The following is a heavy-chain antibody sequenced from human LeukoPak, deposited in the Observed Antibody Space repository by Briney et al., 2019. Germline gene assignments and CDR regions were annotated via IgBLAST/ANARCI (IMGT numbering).Heavy chain of an antibody. D-gene: IGHD5-24*01. CDR3: ARDRAWLQSPYYFDY. V-gene: IGHV6-1*01. CDR2: TDYRSKWYN. Sequence: SQTLSLTCAISGDSVSSNSAAWHWLRQAPSRGLEWLARTDYRSKWYNDYAVSVKSRITINPDTTKNQSSLQLNSVTPEDTAVYYCARDRAWLQSPYYFDYWGQGTLVTVAS. CDR1: GDSVSSNSAA. J-gene: IGHJ4*02.